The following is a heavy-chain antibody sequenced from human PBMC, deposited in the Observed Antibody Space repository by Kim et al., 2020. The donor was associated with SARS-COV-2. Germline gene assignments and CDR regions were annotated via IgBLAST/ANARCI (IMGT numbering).Heavy chain of an antibody. D-gene: IGHD1-26*01. CDR1: GGSINSYY. V-gene: IGHV4-4*07. CDR2: VYANGRT. CDR3: ARREAGSNYFDY. J-gene: IGHJ4*02. Sequence: SETLSLTCTVSGGSINSYYWSWIRQPAGEGLEWIGRVYANGRTDYNPSFKSRVTMSMDTSENQVSLKLSAVTAADPAVYYCARREAGSNYFDYWGLGTV.